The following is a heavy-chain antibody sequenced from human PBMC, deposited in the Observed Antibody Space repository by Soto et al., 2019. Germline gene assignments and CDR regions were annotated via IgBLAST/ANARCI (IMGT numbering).Heavy chain of an antibody. J-gene: IGHJ4*02. Sequence: EVQLVESGGGLVQPGGSLRLSCAASGFTLIKYSMNWVRQAPGKGLEWVSYISSGSSTIYYADSVKGRFNISRDNAKNSLYLQMNSLRDEDTAVYYCARVRAGVGAVFDYWGQGTLVTVSS. CDR3: ARVRAGVGAVFDY. D-gene: IGHD1-26*01. CDR1: GFTLIKYS. V-gene: IGHV3-48*02. CDR2: ISSGSSTI.